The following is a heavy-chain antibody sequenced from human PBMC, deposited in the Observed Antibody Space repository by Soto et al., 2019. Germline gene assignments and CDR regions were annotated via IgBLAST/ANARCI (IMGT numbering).Heavy chain of an antibody. CDR1: GYTFTGYC. Sequence: ASVKVSCKASGYTFTGYCMHWVRQAPGQGLEWMGWINPNSGGTNYAQKFQGRVTMTRDTSISTAYMELSRLRSDDTAVYYCARDRRRDGYNFAYWGQGTLVTVSS. D-gene: IGHD5-12*01. J-gene: IGHJ4*02. CDR2: INPNSGGT. CDR3: ARDRRRDGYNFAY. V-gene: IGHV1-2*02.